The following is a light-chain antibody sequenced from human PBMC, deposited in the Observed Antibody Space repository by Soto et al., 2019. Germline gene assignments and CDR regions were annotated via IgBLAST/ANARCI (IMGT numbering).Light chain of an antibody. V-gene: IGKV3-15*01. J-gene: IGKJ1*01. CDR3: QQYNNWPRWT. CDR1: QSVSSN. CDR2: GAS. Sequence: EIVMTQSPATLSVSPGERATLSCRASQSVSSNLAWYQQKPGQAPRLLIYGASTRATGIPARFSGSGSGTEFTLTLSSRQSEDFAVYYCQQYNNWPRWTFGQGTKVEIK.